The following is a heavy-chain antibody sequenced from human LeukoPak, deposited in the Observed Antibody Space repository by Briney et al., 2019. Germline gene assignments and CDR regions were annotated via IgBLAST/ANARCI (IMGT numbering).Heavy chain of an antibody. Sequence: SETLSLTCTVSGDSISSGDYYWSWIRQPPGKGLEWIGCIYYSGSTYYNPSLKSRVTISVDTSKNQFSLKLSSVTAADTAVYYCARDRDDYGDYGGAFDIWGQGTMVTVSS. CDR3: ARDRDDYGDYGGAFDI. V-gene: IGHV4-30-4*08. D-gene: IGHD4-17*01. CDR1: GDSISSGDYY. J-gene: IGHJ3*02. CDR2: IYYSGST.